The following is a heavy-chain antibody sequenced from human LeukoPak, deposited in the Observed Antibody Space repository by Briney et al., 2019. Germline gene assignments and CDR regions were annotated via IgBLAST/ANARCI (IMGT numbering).Heavy chain of an antibody. Sequence: ASVKVSCKASGYTFTSHSFTWVRQAPGQGLEWMGWISTYNGNTNYVQKLQGRVTLTIDTSTSTGYMELTSLRSDDTAVYYCSRDHIGVAGKSSDYWGQGTLVTVSS. CDR3: SRDHIGVAGKSSDY. CDR1: GYTFTSHS. J-gene: IGHJ4*02. CDR2: ISTYNGNT. D-gene: IGHD6-13*01. V-gene: IGHV1-18*01.